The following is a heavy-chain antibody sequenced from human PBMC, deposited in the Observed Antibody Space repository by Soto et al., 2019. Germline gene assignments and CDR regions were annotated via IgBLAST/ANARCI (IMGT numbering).Heavy chain of an antibody. V-gene: IGHV3-23*01. CDR1: GFTFSSYA. J-gene: IGHJ4*02. CDR2: SSDSGTGT. D-gene: IGHD1-26*01. CDR3: AKANLNGKGANDY. Sequence: EVQLLESGGGLGQPGGSLKLSCAASGFTFSSYAMTWVRQAPGKGLEWVSVSSDSGTGTYYADSVKGRFTISRDNSENTLYLQMNSLRADDTAVYYCAKANLNGKGANDYWGQGALVTVSS.